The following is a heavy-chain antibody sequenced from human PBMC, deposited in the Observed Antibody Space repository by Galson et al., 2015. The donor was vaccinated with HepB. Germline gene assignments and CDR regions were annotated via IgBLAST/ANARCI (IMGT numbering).Heavy chain of an antibody. J-gene: IGHJ4*02. Sequence: SVKVSCKASGGTFSSYAISWVRQAPGQGLEWMGRIIPILGIANYAQKFQGRVTITADKSTSTAYMELSSLRSEDTAVYYCAMRGGDYDILTGYYLLRYWGQGTLVTVSS. CDR3: AMRGGDYDILTGYYLLRY. CDR2: IIPILGIA. D-gene: IGHD3-9*01. V-gene: IGHV1-69*04. CDR1: GGTFSSYA.